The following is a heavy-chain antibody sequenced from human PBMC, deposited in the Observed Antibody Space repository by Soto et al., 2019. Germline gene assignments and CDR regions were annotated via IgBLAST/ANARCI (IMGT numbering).Heavy chain of an antibody. CDR2: ISSSSSYI. CDR3: ASYGYCSGGSCYPGYFQH. V-gene: IGHV3-21*01. D-gene: IGHD2-15*01. CDR1: GFTFSSYS. J-gene: IGHJ1*01. Sequence: GGSLRLSCAASGFTFSSYSMNWVRQAPGKGLEWVSSISSSSSYIYYADSVKGRFTISRDNAKNSLYLQMNSLRAEDTAVYYCASYGYCSGGSCYPGYFQHWGQGTLVTVSS.